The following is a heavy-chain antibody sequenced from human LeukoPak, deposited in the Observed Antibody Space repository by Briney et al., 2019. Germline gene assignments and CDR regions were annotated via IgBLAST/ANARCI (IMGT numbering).Heavy chain of an antibody. D-gene: IGHD2-2*01. J-gene: IGHJ5*02. CDR1: GFTFSSYA. CDR3: ARGGHHIAVVPDAMSGNWFDP. V-gene: IGHV3-23*01. Sequence: GGSLRLSFAASGFTFSSYAMSWVRQAPGKGLEWVSAISGSGGSTYYADFVKGRFTISRDNSKNTLYLQMNSLRAEDTAVYYCARGGHHIAVVPDAMSGNWFDPWGQGTLVTVSS. CDR2: ISGSGGST.